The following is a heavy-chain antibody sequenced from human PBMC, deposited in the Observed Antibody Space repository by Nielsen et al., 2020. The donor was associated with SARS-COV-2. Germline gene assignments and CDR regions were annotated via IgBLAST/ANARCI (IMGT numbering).Heavy chain of an antibody. Sequence: GESLKISCAASGFTFSSYGMHWVRQAPGKGLEWVAVIWYDGSNKYYADSVKGRFTISRDNSKNTLYLQVNSLRADDTALYYCAKSIMELWDFDYWGQGTLVTVSS. V-gene: IGHV3-33*06. D-gene: IGHD1-7*01. CDR2: IWYDGSNK. CDR1: GFTFSSYG. J-gene: IGHJ4*02. CDR3: AKSIMELWDFDY.